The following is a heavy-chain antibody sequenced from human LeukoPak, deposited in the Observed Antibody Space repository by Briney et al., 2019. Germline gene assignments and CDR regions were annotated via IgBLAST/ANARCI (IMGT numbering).Heavy chain of an antibody. D-gene: IGHD3-16*02. Sequence: SETLSLTCAVSGGSISSGGYYWSWIRQPPGKGLEWIGYIYHSGSTNYNPSLKSRVTISVDTSKNQFSLKLSSVTAADTAVHYCARGGRGVIVRRFFLDYWGQGTQVTVSS. CDR1: GGSISSGGYY. J-gene: IGHJ4*02. CDR2: IYHSGST. V-gene: IGHV4-30-2*01. CDR3: ARGGRGVIVRRFFLDY.